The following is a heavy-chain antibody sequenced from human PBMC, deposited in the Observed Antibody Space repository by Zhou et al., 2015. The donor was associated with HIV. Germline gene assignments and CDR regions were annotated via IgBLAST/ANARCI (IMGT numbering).Heavy chain of an antibody. J-gene: IGHJ3*02. CDR3: ARALSATVTLTGAFDI. Sequence: DVQLVESGGGLVQPGGSLRLSCAASGFTFSTYTMNWVRQAPGKGLEWVSSVYGGGDGPYYADSVKGRFTISRDNSNNMLYLQMTSLRAEDTAVYYCARALSATVTLTGAFDIWGQGTMVTVSS. D-gene: IGHD4-11*01. CDR2: VYGGGDGP. V-gene: IGHV3-23*04. CDR1: GFTFSTYT.